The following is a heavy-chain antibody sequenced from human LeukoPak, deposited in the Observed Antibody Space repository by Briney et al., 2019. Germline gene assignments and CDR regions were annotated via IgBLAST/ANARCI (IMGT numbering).Heavy chain of an antibody. Sequence: PGGSLRLSCKGSGYSFTSHWIGWVRQMPGKGLEWMGIIYPGDSDTRYSPSFQGQVTISADKSISTAYLQWSSLKASDTAMYYCARGYYYDSSGYFDYWGQGTLVTVSS. CDR3: ARGYYYDSSGYFDY. CDR1: GYSFTSHW. D-gene: IGHD3-22*01. CDR2: IYPGDSDT. J-gene: IGHJ4*02. V-gene: IGHV5-51*01.